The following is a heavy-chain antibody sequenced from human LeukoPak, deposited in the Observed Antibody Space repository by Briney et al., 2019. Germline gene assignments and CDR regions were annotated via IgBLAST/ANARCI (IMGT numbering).Heavy chain of an antibody. D-gene: IGHD1-26*01. CDR1: GXTFSNYE. CDR3: ATKRYSGTYPDLDN. V-gene: IGHV3-48*03. Sequence: GGSLRLSCAASGXTFSNYEMNWVRQAPGKGLEWVLYISISGSIIYYADSVKGRFTISRDNAKNSLYLQMNSLRAEDTAVYYCATKRYSGTYPDLDNWGQGTLVTVSS. J-gene: IGHJ4*02. CDR2: ISISGSII.